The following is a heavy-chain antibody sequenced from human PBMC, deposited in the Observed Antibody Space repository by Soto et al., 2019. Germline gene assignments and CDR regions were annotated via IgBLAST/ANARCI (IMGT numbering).Heavy chain of an antibody. J-gene: IGHJ4*02. V-gene: IGHV1-24*01. CDR3: ATSRGSSWSSPDY. D-gene: IGHD6-13*01. CDR1: VYTLTELS. CDR2: FDPEDGET. Sequence: GAAVKVSCKVSVYTLTELSMHWVRQAPGKGLEWMGGFDPEDGETIYAQKFQGRVTMTEDTSTDTAYMELSSLRSEDTAVYYCATSRGSSWSSPDYWGQGTLVTVSS.